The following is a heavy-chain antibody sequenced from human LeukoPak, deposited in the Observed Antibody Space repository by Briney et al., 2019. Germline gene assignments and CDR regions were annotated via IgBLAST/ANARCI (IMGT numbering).Heavy chain of an antibody. J-gene: IGHJ6*03. Sequence: GASVKVSCKASGYTFTGYYMHWVRQATGQGLEWMGWMNPNSGNTGYAQKFQGRVTITRNTSISTAYMELSSLRSEDTAVYYCARIAQGGPDYGDYVPDYYYMDVWGKGTTVTVSS. D-gene: IGHD4-17*01. CDR1: GYTFTGYY. V-gene: IGHV1-8*03. CDR3: ARIAQGGPDYGDYVPDYYYMDV. CDR2: MNPNSGNT.